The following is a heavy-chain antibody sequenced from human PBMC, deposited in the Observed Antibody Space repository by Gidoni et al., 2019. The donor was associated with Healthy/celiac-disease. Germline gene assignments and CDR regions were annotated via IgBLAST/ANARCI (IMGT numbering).Heavy chain of an antibody. Sequence: QVQLQESGPGLVKPSQTLSLTCTVSGGSISSGGYYWRWIRQHPGKGLEWIGYIYYSGSTYYNPSLKSRVTISVDTSKNQFSLKLSSVTAADTAVYYCARGFWSGYLFDYWGQGTLVTVSS. CDR1: GGSISSGGYY. CDR2: IYYSGST. D-gene: IGHD3-3*01. V-gene: IGHV4-31*03. J-gene: IGHJ4*02. CDR3: ARGFWSGYLFDY.